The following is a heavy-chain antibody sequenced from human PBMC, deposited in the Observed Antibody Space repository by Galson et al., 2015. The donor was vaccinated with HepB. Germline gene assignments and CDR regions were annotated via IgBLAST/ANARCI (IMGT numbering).Heavy chain of an antibody. CDR2: SRNKANSYTT. Sequence: SLRLSCAASGFTFSDHYMDWVRQAPGKGLEWVGRSRNKANSYTTEYVSSVRGSFTISRDESTNSLYLQMNSLKTEDTAVYYCARGARGVNVGSANYYGMDVWGQGTTVTVSS. CDR1: GFTFSDHY. V-gene: IGHV3-72*01. D-gene: IGHD2-8*01. J-gene: IGHJ6*02. CDR3: ARGARGVNVGSANYYGMDV.